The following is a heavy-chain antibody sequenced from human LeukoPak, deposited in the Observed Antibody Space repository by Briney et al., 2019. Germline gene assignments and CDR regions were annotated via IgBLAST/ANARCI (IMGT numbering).Heavy chain of an antibody. J-gene: IGHJ4*02. Sequence: GGSLRLSCAASGFTFSSYAMSWVRQAPGKGLEWVSAISGSGGTTYYADSVKGRFTISKDNSKNTPYLQMNSLRAEDTAAYYCASALGDIVATIFDYWGQGTLVTVSS. CDR2: ISGSGGTT. V-gene: IGHV3-23*01. D-gene: IGHD5-12*01. CDR1: GFTFSSYA. CDR3: ASALGDIVATIFDY.